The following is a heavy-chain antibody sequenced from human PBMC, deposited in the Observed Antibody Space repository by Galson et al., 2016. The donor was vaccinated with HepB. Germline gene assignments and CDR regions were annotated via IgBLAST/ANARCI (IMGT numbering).Heavy chain of an antibody. J-gene: IGHJ4*02. CDR1: GGSFTNNNW. CDR2: MYHSGYT. Sequence: SETLSLTCAVSGGSFTNNNWWSWVRQPPGKGLEWIGEMYHSGYTNYNPSLKSRVTMSVDKSKNQFSLRLFAVTAADTAVYHCVRVWGKYFVYWGQGALVTVSS. V-gene: IGHV4-4*02. D-gene: IGHD7-27*01. CDR3: VRVWGKYFVY.